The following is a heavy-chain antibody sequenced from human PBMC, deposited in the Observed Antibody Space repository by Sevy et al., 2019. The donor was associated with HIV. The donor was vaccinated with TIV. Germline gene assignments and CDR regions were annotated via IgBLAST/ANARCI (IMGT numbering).Heavy chain of an antibody. V-gene: IGHV3-33*01. CDR3: ARDVDSNYDGIDA. J-gene: IGHJ6*02. CDR1: GFIFSNHG. Sequence: GGSLRLSCAASGFIFSNHGMHWVRQAPGKGLEWVARIWYDGSDTYYGESVKGRFTISRDNSKNTVDLQMNSLRVEDTAVYYCARDVDSNYDGIDAWGQGTTVTDSS. D-gene: IGHD4-4*01. CDR2: IWYDGSDT.